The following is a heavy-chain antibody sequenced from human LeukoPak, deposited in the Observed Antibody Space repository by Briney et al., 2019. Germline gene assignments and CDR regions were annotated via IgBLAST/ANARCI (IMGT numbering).Heavy chain of an antibody. V-gene: IGHV3-23*01. J-gene: IGHJ4*02. CDR3: AKGGSGWSFYFDY. CDR1: GFTFSSYA. CDR2: ISGSGGST. D-gene: IGHD6-19*01. Sequence: GGSLRLSCAASGFTFSSYAMSWVRQAPGKGLEWVSAISGSGGSTYYADSVKGRFTISRDNSKNTLYLQMNSLRAEDTAVYFCAKGGSGWSFYFDYWGQGTLVTVSS.